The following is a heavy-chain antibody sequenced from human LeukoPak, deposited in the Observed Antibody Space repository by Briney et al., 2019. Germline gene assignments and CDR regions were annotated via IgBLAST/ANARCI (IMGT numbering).Heavy chain of an antibody. CDR2: MNPNSGNT. J-gene: IGHJ6*03. V-gene: IGHV1-8*01. Sequence: ASVKVSCKASGYTFTSYDINWVRQATGQGLEWMGWMNPNSGNTGYAQKFQGRVTMTRNTSISTAHMELSSLRSEDTAVYYCARGRQPAAIVYYYYMDVWGKGTTVTVSS. CDR3: ARGRQPAAIVYYYYMDV. D-gene: IGHD2-2*01. CDR1: GYTFTSYD.